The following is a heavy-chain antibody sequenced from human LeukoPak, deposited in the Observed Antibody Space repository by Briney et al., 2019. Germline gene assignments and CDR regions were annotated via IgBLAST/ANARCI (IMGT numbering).Heavy chain of an antibody. CDR3: ARWGTAMGTTDY. D-gene: IGHD5-18*01. CDR2: IYYSGST. CDR1: GGSISSSSYY. V-gene: IGHV4-39*01. Sequence: SETLSLTCTVSGGSISSSSYYWGWIRQPPGKGLEWIGSIYYSGSTYYNPSLKSRVTISVDTSKNQFSLKLSSVTAADTAVYYCARWGTAMGTTDYWGQGTLVTVSS. J-gene: IGHJ4*02.